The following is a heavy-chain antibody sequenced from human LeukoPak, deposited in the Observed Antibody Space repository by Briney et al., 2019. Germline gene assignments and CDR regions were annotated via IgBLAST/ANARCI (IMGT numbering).Heavy chain of an antibody. CDR2: FDPEDGET. CDR3: ATERRVGARINDAFDI. CDR1: GYTLTELS. D-gene: IGHD1-26*01. J-gene: IGHJ3*02. V-gene: IGHV1-24*01. Sequence: GASVKVSCKVSGYTLTELSMHWVRQAPGKGLEWMGGFDPEDGETIYAQKLQGRVTMTEDTSTDTAYMELSSLRSEDTAVYYCATERRVGARINDAFDIWGQGTMVTVSS.